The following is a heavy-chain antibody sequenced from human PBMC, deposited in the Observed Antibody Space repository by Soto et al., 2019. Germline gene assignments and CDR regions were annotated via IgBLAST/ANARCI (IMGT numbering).Heavy chain of an antibody. CDR3: VRTTYFSDSSGYTRCFDY. CDR1: GGSISSGDYY. D-gene: IGHD3-22*01. V-gene: IGHV4-31*03. J-gene: IGHJ4*02. Sequence: SETLSLTCTVSGGSISSGDYYWSWVRQHPGKGLEWIGYRSYSGSTYYNPSLKSRVTIVVDTSRNQFSLRLSSVTAADTAVYYCVRTTYFSDSSGYTRCFDYWGQGTLVTVSS. CDR2: RSYSGST.